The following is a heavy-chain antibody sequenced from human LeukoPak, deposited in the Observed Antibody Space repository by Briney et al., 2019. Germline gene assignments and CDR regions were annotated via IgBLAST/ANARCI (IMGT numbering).Heavy chain of an antibody. D-gene: IGHD5-12*01. CDR3: ARDSGFHSLNYYGMDV. V-gene: IGHV3-21*01. CDR2: ISSSSSYI. CDR1: GFTFSSYS. J-gene: IGHJ6*02. Sequence: GGSLRLSCAASGFTFSSYSMNWVRQAPGKGLEWVSSISSSSSYIYYADSVKGRFTISRDNAKNSLYLQMNSLRAEDTAVYYCARDSGFHSLNYYGMDVWGQGTTVTVSS.